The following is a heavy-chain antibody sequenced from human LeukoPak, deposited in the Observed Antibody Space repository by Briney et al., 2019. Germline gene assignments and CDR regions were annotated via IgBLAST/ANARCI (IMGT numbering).Heavy chain of an antibody. D-gene: IGHD3-22*01. J-gene: IGHJ4*02. CDR1: VDSISSGSYY. CDR3: ARLGYYYDSSAKGAFDY. V-gene: IGHV4-39*01. CDR2: IYFAGTT. Sequence: PSETLSLTCTVSVDSISSGSYYWGWIRQPAGKGREWVARIYFAGTTCYNPSLKSRGTISVDTSKNQFALKLTSVTAADTAVYYCARLGYYYDSSAKGAFDYWGQGTLVTVSS.